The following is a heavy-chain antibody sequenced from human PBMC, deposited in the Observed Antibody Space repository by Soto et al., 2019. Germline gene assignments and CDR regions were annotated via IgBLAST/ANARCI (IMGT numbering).Heavy chain of an antibody. CDR2: IIPIFGTA. CDR3: GGGVGSGSKY. J-gene: IGHJ4*02. CDR1: GGTFSRDA. V-gene: IGHV1-69*01. Sequence: QVQLVQSGAEVKKPGSSVKVSCKASGGTFSRDAISWVRQAPGQGLEWMGGIIPIFGTANYAQKFQGRVTIAAAESTSEAYVGLSSRRTDDTAVYCCGGGVGSGSKYWGQGTLVTVSS. D-gene: IGHD3-10*01.